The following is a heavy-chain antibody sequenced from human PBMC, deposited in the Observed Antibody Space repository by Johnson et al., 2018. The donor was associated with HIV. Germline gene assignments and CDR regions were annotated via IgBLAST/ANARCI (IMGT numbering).Heavy chain of an antibody. V-gene: IGHV3-23*04. CDR3: AKDLLTLDAFDI. J-gene: IGHJ3*02. CDR2: ISDSGST. CDR1: GFTFASSA. Sequence: VQLVESGGGLEQPGGSLRLSYAASGFTFASSAMSWVRQAPGKGLEWVSAISDSGSTYYADSVKGRFTISRDNSKNTLYLQMNSLRAEDTAVYYCAKDLLTLDAFDIWGQGTMVTVSS.